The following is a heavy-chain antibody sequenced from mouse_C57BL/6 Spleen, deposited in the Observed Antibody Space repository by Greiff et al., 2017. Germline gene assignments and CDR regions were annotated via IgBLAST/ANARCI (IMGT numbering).Heavy chain of an antibody. J-gene: IGHJ4*01. CDR3: ARDYDGPNYAMDY. Sequence: QVQLQQPGAELVRPGSSVKLSCKASGYTFTSSWMHWVKQRPIQGLEWIGNIDPSDSETHYNQKFKDKATLTVDKSSSTAYMQLSSLTSEDSAVYYCARDYDGPNYAMDYWGQGTSVTVSA. V-gene: IGHV1-52*01. CDR2: IDPSDSET. CDR1: GYTFTSSW. D-gene: IGHD2-1*01.